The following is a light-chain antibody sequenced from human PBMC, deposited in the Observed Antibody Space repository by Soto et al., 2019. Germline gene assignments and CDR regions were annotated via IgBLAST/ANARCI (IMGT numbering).Light chain of an antibody. CDR2: DAT. V-gene: IGKV1-5*01. J-gene: IGKJ1*01. Sequence: DIQKTQSPSTPTASVGDRVTITCRASESISRWLAWYQQKPGKAPKLLIHDATSLESGVPSRFSGSGSGTEFTLTISSLQPDDFATYYCQQYSSYWTFAQGTKVGIK. CDR3: QQYSSYWT. CDR1: ESISRW.